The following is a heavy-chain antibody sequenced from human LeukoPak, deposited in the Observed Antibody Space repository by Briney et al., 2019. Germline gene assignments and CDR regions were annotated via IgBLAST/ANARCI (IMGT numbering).Heavy chain of an antibody. CDR3: ARGGPAASDY. CDR2: IYYSGSI. D-gene: IGHD2-2*01. V-gene: IGHV4-59*01. Sequence: SETLSLTCTASGGSISNFYRSWVRQPPGKGLEWIGYIYYSGSINYSPSLKSRVTISVDTSKNQFSLKLSSVTAADTAVYYCARGGPAASDYWGQGTLVTVSS. J-gene: IGHJ4*02. CDR1: GGSISNFY.